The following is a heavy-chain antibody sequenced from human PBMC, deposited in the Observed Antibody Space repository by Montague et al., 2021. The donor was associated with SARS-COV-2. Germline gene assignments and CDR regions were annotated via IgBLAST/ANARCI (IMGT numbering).Heavy chain of an antibody. D-gene: IGHD5-12*01. J-gene: IGHJ4*02. CDR1: GSISGYY. V-gene: IGHV4-4*07. CDR2: ISSSGGI. Sequence: SETLSLTCTVSGSISGYYWTWIRQSAGKGLEWIGRISSSGGIDYNASLKSRVTMSLDTSKIQLSLKLSSVTAADTAVYYCARQYIGYNRRFDYWGQGAQVTVSP. CDR3: ARQYIGYNRRFDY.